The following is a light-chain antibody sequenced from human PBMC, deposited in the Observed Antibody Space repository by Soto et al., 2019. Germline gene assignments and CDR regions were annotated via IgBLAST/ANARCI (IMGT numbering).Light chain of an antibody. CDR2: DVS. CDR1: SSDVGGYNY. Sequence: QSALTQPASVSGSPGQSITISCTGTSSDVGGYNYVSWYQQHPGKSPKLILYDVSNRPSGVSNRFSGSKSGNTASLSISGLQAEDEADYYCSSYPSSSTRVFGTGTKLTVL. J-gene: IGLJ1*01. CDR3: SSYPSSSTRV. V-gene: IGLV2-14*01.